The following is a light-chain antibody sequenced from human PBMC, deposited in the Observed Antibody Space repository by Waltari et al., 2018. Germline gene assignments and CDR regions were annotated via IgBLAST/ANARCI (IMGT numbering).Light chain of an antibody. J-gene: IGKJ2*01. CDR3: QQYYDIPYT. CDR1: QTLLYISNNKNY. V-gene: IGKV4-1*01. Sequence: VSLGERATIRCKSSQTLLYISNNKNYLSWYQQKPGQPPRLLMYWASTRESGVPDRFSGSGSGTDFTLTIGSLQAEDVAVYYCQQYYDIPYTFGQGTKLEIK. CDR2: WAS.